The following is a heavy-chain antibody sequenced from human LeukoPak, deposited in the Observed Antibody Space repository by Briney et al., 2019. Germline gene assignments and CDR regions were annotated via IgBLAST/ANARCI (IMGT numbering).Heavy chain of an antibody. V-gene: IGHV3-23*01. Sequence: GGSLRLSCAASGFTSSSYAMSWVRQAPGKGLEWVSAISGSGGSTYYADSVKGRFTISRDNSKNTLYLQMSSLRAEDTAVYYCAKGRDYYDSSGCFDYWASEPWSPSPQ. CDR1: GFTSSSYA. J-gene: IGHJ4*02. D-gene: IGHD3-22*01. CDR3: AKGRDYYDSSGCFDY. CDR2: ISGSGGST.